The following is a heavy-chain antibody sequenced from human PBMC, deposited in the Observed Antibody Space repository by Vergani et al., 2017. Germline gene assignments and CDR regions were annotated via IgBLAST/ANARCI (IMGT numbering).Heavy chain of an antibody. D-gene: IGHD3-22*01. V-gene: IGHV5-51*01. CDR2: IHSADSDT. CDR3: ARLYGGDSSGSKYFDY. Sequence: EVQLVQSGAEVKKPGESLKISCQISGYSFTNYWNGWVRQMPGKGLEWMGIIHSADSDTRYSPSFQGQVTISVDKSISTAYRQRSRLRASDSAMYYCARLYGGDSSGSKYFDYWGQGTLVTVSS. J-gene: IGHJ4*02. CDR1: GYSFTNYW.